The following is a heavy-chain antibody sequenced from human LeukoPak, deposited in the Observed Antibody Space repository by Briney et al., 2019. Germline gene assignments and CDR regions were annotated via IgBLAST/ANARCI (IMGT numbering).Heavy chain of an antibody. Sequence: PSETLSLTCTVSGVSISSYFWSWVRQPPGKGLEWIGYIYSSGSTKYNPSLKSRVTISVDTSKNQFSLKLSSVTAADTAVYYCARGVQLFHFDYWGQGTLVTVSS. CDR3: ARGVQLFHFDY. V-gene: IGHV4-59*01. D-gene: IGHD2-2*01. CDR2: IYSSGST. J-gene: IGHJ4*02. CDR1: GVSISSYF.